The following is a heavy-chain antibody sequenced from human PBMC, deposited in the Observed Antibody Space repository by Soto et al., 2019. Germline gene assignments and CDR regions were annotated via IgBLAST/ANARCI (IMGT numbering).Heavy chain of an antibody. J-gene: IGHJ6*01. V-gene: IGHV1-69*01. CDR2: IIPMFGTT. Sequence: QVQLVQSGAEVKKPGSSVKVSCKASGGTLRRYAISWVRQDTGRGLEWMGGIIPMFGTTSYAQTEKFQGRRTINADGHMIRAYIEVSSRKSEDTAVDFCAVVEVSDNDAEHNIYALDVW. D-gene: IGHD3-22*01. CDR1: GGTLRRYA. CDR3: AVVEVSDNDAEHNIYALDV.